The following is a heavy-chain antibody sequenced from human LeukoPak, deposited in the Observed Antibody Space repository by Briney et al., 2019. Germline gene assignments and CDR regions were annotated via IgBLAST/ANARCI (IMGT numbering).Heavy chain of an antibody. V-gene: IGHV7-4-1*02. CDR2: INTNTGNP. D-gene: IGHD6-19*01. CDR1: GYTFTIYA. Sequence: ASVTVSCKASGYTFTIYAMNWVRQAPAQGLEWMGWINTNTGNPTYAQGFTGRFVFSLDTSVSTAYLQISSLKAEDTAVYYCARDLSLIAVAGPDAFDIWGQGTMVTVSS. CDR3: ARDLSLIAVAGPDAFDI. J-gene: IGHJ3*02.